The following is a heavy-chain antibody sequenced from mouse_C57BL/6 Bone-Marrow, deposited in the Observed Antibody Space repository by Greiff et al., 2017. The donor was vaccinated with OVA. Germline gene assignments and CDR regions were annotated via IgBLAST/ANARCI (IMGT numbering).Heavy chain of an antibody. D-gene: IGHD2-3*01. CDR1: GFTFCSYA. CDR2: ISDGGSYT. Sequence: EVQRVESGGGLVKPGGSLKLSCAASGFTFCSYAMSWVRQTPEKRLEWVATISDGGSYTYYPANVQGRFTISRDNDKNNLYLQMSHLKSEDTAMYYCARWGYYGFAYWGQGTLVTVSA. CDR3: ARWGYYGFAY. J-gene: IGHJ3*01. V-gene: IGHV5-4*01.